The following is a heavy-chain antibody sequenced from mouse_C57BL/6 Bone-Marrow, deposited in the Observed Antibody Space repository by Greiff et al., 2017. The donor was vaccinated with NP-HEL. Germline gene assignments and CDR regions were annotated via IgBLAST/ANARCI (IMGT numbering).Heavy chain of an antibody. J-gene: IGHJ2*01. V-gene: IGHV1-50*01. Sequence: VQLQQPGAELVKPGASVKLSCKASGYTFTSYWMQWVKQRPGQGLEWIGEIDPSDSYTNYNQKFKGKATLTVDTSSSTAYMQLSSLTSEDSAVYYCARRSTVVAKGYWGQGTTLTVSS. CDR1: GYTFTSYW. CDR3: ARRSTVVAKGY. D-gene: IGHD1-1*01. CDR2: IDPSDSYT.